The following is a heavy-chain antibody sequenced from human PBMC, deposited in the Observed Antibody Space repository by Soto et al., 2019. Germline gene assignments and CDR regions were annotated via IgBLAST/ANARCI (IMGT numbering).Heavy chain of an antibody. J-gene: IGHJ6*02. CDR2: IYYSGST. Sequence: QXXESGPGLVKPSQTLSXTCTVSGGSXSXGGYYWSWIRQHPGKGLEWIGYIYYSGSTYYNPSLKSRVTISVDTSKNQFSLKLSSVTAADTAVYYCARDRIVVVPAAMWYYYGMDVWGQGTTVTVSS. CDR1: GGSXSXGGYY. D-gene: IGHD2-2*01. CDR3: ARDRIVVVPAAMWYYYGMDV. V-gene: IGHV4-31*03.